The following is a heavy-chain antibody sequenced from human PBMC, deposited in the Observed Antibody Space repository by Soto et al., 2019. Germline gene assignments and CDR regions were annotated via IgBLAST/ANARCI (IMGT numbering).Heavy chain of an antibody. CDR3: ARAIGYYGMDV. CDR2: SNSDGSST. J-gene: IGHJ6*02. D-gene: IGHD3-22*01. CDR1: GLTFSSYW. V-gene: IGHV3-74*01. Sequence: PAGSLRLSCAASGLTFSSYWMHWVRQAPGMGLVWVSRSNSDGSSTSYADSVKGRFTISRDNAKNTLYLQMNSLRAEDTAVYYCARAIGYYGMDVWGQGTTVTVSS.